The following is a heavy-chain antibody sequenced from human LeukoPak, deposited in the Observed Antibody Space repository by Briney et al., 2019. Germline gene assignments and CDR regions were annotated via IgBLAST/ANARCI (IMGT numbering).Heavy chain of an antibody. J-gene: IGHJ4*02. D-gene: IGHD3-9*01. V-gene: IGHV4-59*01. CDR2: IYYRGST. CDR1: GGSISGYY. Sequence: SETLSLTCTVPGGSISGYYWSWIRQPPGKGLECIGYIYYRGSTNYNPFPKTRAAISVDASQHQFPLKLSSVTAADPAVYFCAREPRVGNTGYYFDYWGQGTLVTVSS. CDR3: AREPRVGNTGYYFDY.